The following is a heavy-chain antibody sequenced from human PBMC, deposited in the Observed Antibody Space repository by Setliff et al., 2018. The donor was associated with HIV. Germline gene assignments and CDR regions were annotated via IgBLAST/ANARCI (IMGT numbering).Heavy chain of an antibody. CDR3: ARGGFGVVIIERLGVDY. Sequence: GGSLRLSCAASGFTFNSYAMHWVRQAPGKGLQWVSVISYDGNNKKYADSAKGRFTISRDNSKNTLYLQMNSLRAEDTAVYYCARGGFGVVIIERLGVDYWGQGTKVTAPQ. V-gene: IGHV3-30*04. CDR2: ISYDGNNK. CDR1: GFTFNSYA. D-gene: IGHD3-3*01. J-gene: IGHJ4*02.